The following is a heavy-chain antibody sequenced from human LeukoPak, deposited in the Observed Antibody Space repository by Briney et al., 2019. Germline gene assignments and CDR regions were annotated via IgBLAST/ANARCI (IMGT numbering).Heavy chain of an antibody. V-gene: IGHV3-23*01. CDR2: ISGSGDST. CDR1: GFTFSNYA. J-gene: IGHJ4*02. D-gene: IGHD6-19*01. Sequence: GGSLRLPCAASGFTFSNYAMRWVRQAPGKGLEWVSGISGSGDSTYYADSVKGRFTISRDNSKNTLYLQMNSLRAEDTAVYYCARRSGIAVAGAFDYWGQGTLVTVSS. CDR3: ARRSGIAVAGAFDY.